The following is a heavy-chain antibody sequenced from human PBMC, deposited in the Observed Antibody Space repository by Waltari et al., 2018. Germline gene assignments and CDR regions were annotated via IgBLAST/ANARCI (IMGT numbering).Heavy chain of an antibody. CDR3: ARGGLRFYYGMDV. Sequence: EVQLVESGGGLVQPGGSLRLSCAASGFTFSSYWMSWVRQAPGKGREWVANIKQDGSEKYYVDSVKGRFTISRDNAKNSLYLQMNSLRAEDTAVYYCARGGLRFYYGMDVWGQGTTVTVSS. CDR2: IKQDGSEK. CDR1: GFTFSSYW. J-gene: IGHJ6*02. D-gene: IGHD3-3*01. V-gene: IGHV3-7*04.